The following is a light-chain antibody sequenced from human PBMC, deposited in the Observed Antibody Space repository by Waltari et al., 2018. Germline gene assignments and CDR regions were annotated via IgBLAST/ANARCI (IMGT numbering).Light chain of an antibody. J-gene: IGLJ2*01. CDR3: ATWDNSLTAVV. CDR1: SPNPGNYL. V-gene: IGLV1-51*01. Sequence: SVLPQPPSVSAAPGPQATTSCSGSSPNPGNYLVSWYHQLPGATPKLLIYDNYKRPSGIPDRFSASKSGTSATLDITGLQIGDEADYYCATWDNSLTAVVFGGGTKLTVL. CDR2: DNY.